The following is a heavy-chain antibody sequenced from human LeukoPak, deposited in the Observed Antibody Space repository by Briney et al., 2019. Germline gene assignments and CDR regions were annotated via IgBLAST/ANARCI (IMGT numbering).Heavy chain of an antibody. Sequence: ASVKVSCKASGYTFTGYYMHWVRQAPGQGLEWMGRINPNSGGTNYAQKFQGRVTMTRDTSISTAYMELSRLRSDDTAVYYCARDQSSSITMVVVVNYQDSFDYWGQGTLVTVSS. J-gene: IGHJ4*02. D-gene: IGHD3-22*01. CDR3: ARDQSSSITMVVVVNYQDSFDY. CDR1: GYTFTGYY. V-gene: IGHV1-2*06. CDR2: INPNSGGT.